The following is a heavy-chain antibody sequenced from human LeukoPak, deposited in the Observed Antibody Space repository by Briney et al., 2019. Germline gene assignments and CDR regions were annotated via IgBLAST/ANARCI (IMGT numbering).Heavy chain of an antibody. J-gene: IGHJ4*02. CDR3: AREEPRGYSYGYYFDY. CDR1: GGSISSYY. V-gene: IGHV4-59*01. CDR2: IYYSGST. D-gene: IGHD5-18*01. Sequence: PSETLSLTCTVSGGSISSYYWSWIRQPPGKGLEWIGYIYYSGSTNYSPSLKSRVTISVDTSKNQFSLKLSSVTAADTAVYYCAREEPRGYSYGYYFDYWGQGTLVTVSS.